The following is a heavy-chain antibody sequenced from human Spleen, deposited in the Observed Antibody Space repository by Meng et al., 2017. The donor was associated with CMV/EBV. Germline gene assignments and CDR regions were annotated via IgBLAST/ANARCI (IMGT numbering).Heavy chain of an antibody. D-gene: IGHD2-21*02. CDR2: ISSSSTYI. Sequence: GGSLRLSCAASGFTFSSYAMSWVRQPPGKGLEWVSSISSSSTYIYYADSLKGRFTISRDNAKDSLFLQMDSLRAEDTAVYYCARRRVVTSTSYYGMDLWGQGTTVTVSS. V-gene: IGHV3-21*01. CDR3: ARRRVVTSTSYYGMDL. CDR1: GFTFSSYA. J-gene: IGHJ6*02.